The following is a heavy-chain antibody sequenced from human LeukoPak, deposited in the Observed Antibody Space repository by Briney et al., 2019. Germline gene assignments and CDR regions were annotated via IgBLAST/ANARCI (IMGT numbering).Heavy chain of an antibody. V-gene: IGHV3-74*01. D-gene: IGHD2-2*01. CDR1: GFTFSSYW. J-gene: IGHJ4*02. CDR2: INSDGSST. CDR3: ARIASRDYFDY. Sequence: GGSLRLSCAASGFTFSSYWMHWVRQAPGKGLVWVSRINSDGSSTKYADSVKGRFTISRDNAKNTLYLQMNSLRAEDTAVYYCARIASRDYFDYWGQGSLVTVSS.